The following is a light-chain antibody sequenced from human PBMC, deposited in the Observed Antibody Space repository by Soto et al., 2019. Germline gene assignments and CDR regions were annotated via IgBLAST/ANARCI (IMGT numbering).Light chain of an antibody. Sequence: QSVLTQPASVSGSPGQSITISCTGTSSDVGAYNYVSWYQQYPGKAPKLMIYGVTNRPSGVSNRFSGSKTGNTASLTISGLQAEDEADYYCFSHRGGDSHVFGTGTMVTVL. V-gene: IGLV2-14*01. J-gene: IGLJ1*01. CDR3: FSHRGGDSHV. CDR2: GVT. CDR1: SSDVGAYNY.